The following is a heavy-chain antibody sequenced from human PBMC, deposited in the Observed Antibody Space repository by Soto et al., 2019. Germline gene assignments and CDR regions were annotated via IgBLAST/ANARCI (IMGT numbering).Heavy chain of an antibody. D-gene: IGHD6-13*01. CDR1: GFSLNTAGVG. J-gene: IGHJ4*02. V-gene: IGHV2-5*01. CDR3: AHRGEAAVGLYYFDY. Sequence: SGPTLVNPTHTLTLTCTFSGFSLNTAGVGLSWIRQPPGTAPEWLALIYLQDDKRYSPSLKRRLTMTSDTAKNQVLLTMTNMDPVETARYYWAHRGEAAVGLYYFDYWGRGAVVTVSS. CDR2: IYLQDDK.